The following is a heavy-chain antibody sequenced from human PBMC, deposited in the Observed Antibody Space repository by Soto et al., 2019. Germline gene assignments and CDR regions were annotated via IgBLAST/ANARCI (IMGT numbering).Heavy chain of an antibody. CDR1: GGTFSSYA. V-gene: IGHV1-69*13. CDR3: AARYDSSGYPLDY. Sequence: GASVKVSCKASGGTFSSYAISWVRQAPGQGLEWMGGIIPIFGTANYAQKFQGRVTITADESTSTAYMELSSLRSEDTAVYYCAARYDSSGYPLDYWGQGTLVTVSS. CDR2: IIPIFGTA. D-gene: IGHD3-22*01. J-gene: IGHJ4*02.